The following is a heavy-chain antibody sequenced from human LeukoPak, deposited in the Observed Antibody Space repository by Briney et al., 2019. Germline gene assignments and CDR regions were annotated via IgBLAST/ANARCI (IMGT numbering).Heavy chain of an antibody. J-gene: IGHJ3*02. CDR1: GGSISSSSYY. Sequence: SETLSLTCTVSGGSISSSSYYWGWLRQPPGMGLEWIGSISYSGSTYYNPSLKSRVTISVDTSKNQFSLKLSSVTATDTAVYYCARQGDRDAFDIWGQGTMVTVSS. D-gene: IGHD2-21*02. CDR2: ISYSGST. CDR3: ARQGDRDAFDI. V-gene: IGHV4-39*01.